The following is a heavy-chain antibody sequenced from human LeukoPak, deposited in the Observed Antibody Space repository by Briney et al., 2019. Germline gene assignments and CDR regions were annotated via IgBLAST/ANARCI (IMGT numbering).Heavy chain of an antibody. D-gene: IGHD2-2*01. J-gene: IGHJ4*02. CDR1: GYTFTSYG. CDR3: ARDCSSTSCYVVGSFDY. V-gene: IGHV1-18*01. CDR2: ISAYNGNT. Sequence: ASVKVSCKASGYTFTSYGISWVRQATGQGLEWMGWISAYNGNTNYAQKLQGRVTMTTDTSTSTAYMERRSLRSDDTAVYYCARDCSSTSCYVVGSFDYWGQGTLVTVSS.